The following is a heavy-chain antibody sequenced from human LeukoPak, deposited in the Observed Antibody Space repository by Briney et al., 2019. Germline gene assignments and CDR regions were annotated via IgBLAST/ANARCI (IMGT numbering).Heavy chain of an antibody. Sequence: KPSETLSLTCAVYGGSFSGYYWSWIRQPPGKGLEWIGEINHSGSTNYNPSLKSRVTISVDTSKNQFSLKLSSVTAADTAVYYCARAPSRYYSGVSCGVTLFVYWGQGTLVTVSS. CDR2: INHSGST. CDR3: ARAPSRYYSGVSCGVTLFVY. J-gene: IGHJ4*02. CDR1: GGSFSGYY. V-gene: IGHV4-34*01. D-gene: IGHD2-15*01.